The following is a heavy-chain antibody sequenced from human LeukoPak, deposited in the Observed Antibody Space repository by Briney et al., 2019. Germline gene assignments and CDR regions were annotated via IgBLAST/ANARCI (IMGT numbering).Heavy chain of an antibody. CDR1: GFPFSRHW. Sequence: GGSLRLSCAASGFPFSRHWMSWVRQAPGKGLQWVANIKEDGSENYYVDSVKGRFTISRDNAKNSLYLQMNSLRAEDTAVYYCAAESSSSWEGHWGQGTLVTVSS. CDR2: IKEDGSEN. J-gene: IGHJ4*02. CDR3: AAESSSSWEGH. V-gene: IGHV3-7*01. D-gene: IGHD6-6*01.